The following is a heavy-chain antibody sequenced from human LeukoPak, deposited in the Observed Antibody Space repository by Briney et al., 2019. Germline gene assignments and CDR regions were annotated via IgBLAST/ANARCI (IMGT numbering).Heavy chain of an antibody. J-gene: IGHJ6*03. CDR2: IYYSGST. CDR1: GGSFSGYY. Sequence: PSETLSLTCAVYGGSFSGYYWSWIRQPPGKGLEWIGSIYYSGSTYYNPSLKSRVTISVDTSKNQFSLKLSSVTAADTAVYYCARTTWTYYYYMDVWGQGTLVTVSS. V-gene: IGHV4-34*01. CDR3: ARTTWTYYYYMDV. D-gene: IGHD1-14*01.